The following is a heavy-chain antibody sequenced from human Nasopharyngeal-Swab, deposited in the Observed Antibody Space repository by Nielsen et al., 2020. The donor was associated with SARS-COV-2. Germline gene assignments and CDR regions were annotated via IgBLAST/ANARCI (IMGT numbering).Heavy chain of an antibody. CDR2: IWYDGSNK. D-gene: IGHD6-13*01. V-gene: IGHV3-33*01. CDR3: ARDGSSSYDY. CDR1: GFTFSSHG. Sequence: GESLKISCAASGFTFSSHGMHWVRQAPGKGLEWVAVIWYDGSNKYYADSVKGRFTISRDNSKNTLYLQMNSLRAEDTAVYYCARDGSSSYDYWGQGTLVTVSS. J-gene: IGHJ4*02.